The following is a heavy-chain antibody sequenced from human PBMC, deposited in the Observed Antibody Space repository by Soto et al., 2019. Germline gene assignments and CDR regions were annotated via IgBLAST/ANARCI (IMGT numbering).Heavy chain of an antibody. CDR2: INPSGGST. D-gene: IGHD1-26*01. CDR1: GYIFTSYY. Sequence: ASVKVSCKASGYIFTSYYIHWVRQAPGQGLEWMGIINPSGGSTTYAQKFQGRITMTRDTSTSTAYMELSSLRSEDTAVYYCAAGAVGATTPYYFDYWGQGTLVTVSS. CDR3: AAGAVGATTPYYFDY. J-gene: IGHJ4*02. V-gene: IGHV1-46*01.